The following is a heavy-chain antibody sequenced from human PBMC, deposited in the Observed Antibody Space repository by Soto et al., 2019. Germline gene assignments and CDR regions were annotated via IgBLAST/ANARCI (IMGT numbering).Heavy chain of an antibody. CDR2: INHSGST. CDR1: GGSFSGYY. Sequence: QVQLQQWGAGLLKPSETLSLTCAVYGGSFSGYYWSWIRQPPGKGLEWIGEINHSGSTNYNPSLKSRVTISVDTSKNQFPLKLSSVTAADTAVYYCARQSLPDTYSSGWRYWGQGTLVTVSS. V-gene: IGHV4-34*01. D-gene: IGHD6-19*01. CDR3: ARQSLPDTYSSGWRY. J-gene: IGHJ4*02.